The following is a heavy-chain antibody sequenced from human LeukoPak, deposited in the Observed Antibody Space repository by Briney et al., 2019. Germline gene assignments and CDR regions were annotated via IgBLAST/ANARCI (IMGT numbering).Heavy chain of an antibody. CDR1: GFTFSSYA. J-gene: IGHJ4*02. CDR3: TRRLDD. D-gene: IGHD3-16*01. Sequence: GGSLRLSCAASGFTFSSYAMSWVRQAPGKGLEWVANIKHDESEKNYLDSVKGRFTISRDNAQNSLYLQMNGLRVEDTAVYYCTRRLDDWGQGTLVTVSS. V-gene: IGHV3-7*01. CDR2: IKHDESEK.